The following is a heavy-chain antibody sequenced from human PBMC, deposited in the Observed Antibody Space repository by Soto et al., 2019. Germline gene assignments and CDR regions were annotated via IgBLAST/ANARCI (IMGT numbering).Heavy chain of an antibody. CDR2: IYHSGST. D-gene: IGHD2-2*01. J-gene: IGHJ4*02. CDR3: ARDREYCSSTRCYWNFDF. CDR1: GGSVSSEGYY. V-gene: IGHV4-61*08. Sequence: ETLSLTCAVSGGSVSSEGYYWSWIRQPPGKGLEWIGYIYHSGSTNYNPSLESRVTLSVDTSKNQFSLKLSSVTAADTAVYYCARDREYCSSTRCYWNFDFWGQGILVTVSS.